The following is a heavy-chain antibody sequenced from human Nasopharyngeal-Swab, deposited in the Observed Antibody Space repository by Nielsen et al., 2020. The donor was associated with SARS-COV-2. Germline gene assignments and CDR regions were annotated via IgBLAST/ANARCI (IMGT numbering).Heavy chain of an antibody. V-gene: IGHV4-31*02. D-gene: IGHD3-22*01. CDR2: IYYSGST. Sequence: SQTLSLTCAVSGGSISSGGYYWSWIRQHPGKGLEWIGYIYYSGSTYYNPSLKSRVTISVDTSKNQFSLKLSSVTAADTAVYYCARAMIVVVINAFDIWGQGTMVTVSS. CDR1: GGSISSGGYY. J-gene: IGHJ3*02. CDR3: ARAMIVVVINAFDI.